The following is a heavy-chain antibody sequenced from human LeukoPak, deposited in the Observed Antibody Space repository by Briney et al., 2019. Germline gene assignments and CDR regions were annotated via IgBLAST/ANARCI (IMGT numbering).Heavy chain of an antibody. D-gene: IGHD6-19*01. CDR1: GGTFSSYA. CDR2: IIPIFGTA. J-gene: IGHJ4*02. V-gene: IGHV1-69*13. Sequence: GASVKVSCKASGGTFSSYAISWVRQAPGQGLEWMGGIIPIFGTANYAQKFQGRVTITADESTSTAYMELSSLRSEDTAVYYCAVGYSSGWYLVPYWGQGTLVTVSS. CDR3: AVGYSSGWYLVPY.